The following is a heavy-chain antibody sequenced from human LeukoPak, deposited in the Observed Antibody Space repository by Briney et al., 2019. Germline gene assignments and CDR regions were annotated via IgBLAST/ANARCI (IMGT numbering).Heavy chain of an antibody. J-gene: IGHJ4*02. CDR2: ISGTGGST. V-gene: IGHV3-23*01. D-gene: IGHD3-22*01. CDR1: GFTFSSYA. CDR3: ARAEMGDSSGYYYYFDY. Sequence: GGSLRLSCAASGFTFSSYAMSWVRQAPGKGLEWVSTISGTGGSTYYADSVKGRFTISKDYSKNTLSLQMNSLGAEDTAVYYCARAEMGDSSGYYYYFDYWGQGTLVTVSS.